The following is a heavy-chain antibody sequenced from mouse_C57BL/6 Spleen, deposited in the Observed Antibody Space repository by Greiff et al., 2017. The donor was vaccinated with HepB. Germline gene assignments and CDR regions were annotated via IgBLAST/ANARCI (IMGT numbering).Heavy chain of an antibody. CDR2: IYPRDGST. CDR1: GYTFTSYD. D-gene: IGHD2-3*01. J-gene: IGHJ1*03. CDR3: AREGGYYVGDFDV. V-gene: IGHV1-85*01. Sequence: VKLVESGPELVKPGASVKLSCKASGYTFTSYDINWVKQRPGQGLEWIGGIYPRDGSTKYNEKFKGKATLTVDTSSSTAYMELDSLTSEDSAVYFCAREGGYYVGDFDVWGTGTTVTVSS.